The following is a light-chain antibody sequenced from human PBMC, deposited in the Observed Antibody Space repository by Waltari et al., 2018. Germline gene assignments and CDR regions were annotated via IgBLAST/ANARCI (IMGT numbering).Light chain of an antibody. CDR3: CSYAGSGTWV. CDR2: EGS. J-gene: IGLJ3*02. Sequence: QSALTQPAPVSGSPEQSITISCTGTSSDVGTYHLVSWYQHHPGKAPKLMIYEGSKRPSGVSNRFSGSRSGNTASLTISGLQAEDEADYYCCSYAGSGTWVFGGGTKLTVL. CDR1: SSDVGTYHL. V-gene: IGLV2-23*01.